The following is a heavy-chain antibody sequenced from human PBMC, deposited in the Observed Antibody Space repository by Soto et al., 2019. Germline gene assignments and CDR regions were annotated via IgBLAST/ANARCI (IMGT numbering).Heavy chain of an antibody. Sequence: GASVKVSCKASGYTFTGYYMHWVRQAPGQGLEWMGWINPNSGGTNYAQKFQGWVTMTRDTSISTAYMELSRLRSDDTAVYYCACCWEPKVEASCSFEPWGQGTLVTVSS. CDR3: ACCWEPKVEASCSFEP. CDR2: INPNSGGT. V-gene: IGHV1-2*04. D-gene: IGHD2-15*01. CDR1: GYTFTGYY. J-gene: IGHJ5*02.